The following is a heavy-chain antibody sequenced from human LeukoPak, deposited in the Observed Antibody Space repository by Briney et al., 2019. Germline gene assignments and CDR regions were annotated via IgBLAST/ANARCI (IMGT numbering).Heavy chain of an antibody. CDR1: GYTFTSYG. Sequence: ASVKVSCKASGYTFTSYGISWVRQAPGQGLEWMGWISAYNGNTNYAQKLQGRVTMTTDTSTSTAYMELRSLRSDDTAVYYCARDSGEQLWLPYYYYYGMDVWGQGTTVTVSS. D-gene: IGHD5-18*01. CDR3: ARDSGEQLWLPYYYYYGMDV. CDR2: ISAYNGNT. J-gene: IGHJ6*02. V-gene: IGHV1-18*01.